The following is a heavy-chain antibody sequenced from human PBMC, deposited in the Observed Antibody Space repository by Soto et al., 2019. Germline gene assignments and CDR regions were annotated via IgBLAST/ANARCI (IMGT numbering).Heavy chain of an antibody. CDR1: GGSFSGYY. Sequence: SETLSLTCAVYGGSFSGYYWSWIRQPPGKGLEWIGEINHSGSTNYNPSLKSRVTISVDTSKNQFSLKLSSVTAADTAVYYCGRLTREEWWSTPDSRADYWGQGTLVTVSS. CDR3: GRLTREEWWSTPDSRADY. V-gene: IGHV4-34*01. CDR2: INHSGST. J-gene: IGHJ4*02. D-gene: IGHD2-15*01.